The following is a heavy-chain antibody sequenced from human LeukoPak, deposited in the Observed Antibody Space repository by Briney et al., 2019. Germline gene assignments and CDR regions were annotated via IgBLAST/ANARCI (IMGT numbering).Heavy chain of an antibody. J-gene: IGHJ5*02. CDR2: INPNSGGT. D-gene: IGHD3-10*01. CDR1: GYTFTAYY. Sequence: GASVKVSCKASGYTFTAYYMHWVRQAPGQGLEWMGWINPNSGGTNYAQKFQGRVTMTRDTSISTAYMELSRLRSDDTAVYYCARLWFGEFPTGFDPWGQGTLVTVSS. CDR3: ARLWFGEFPTGFDP. V-gene: IGHV1-2*02.